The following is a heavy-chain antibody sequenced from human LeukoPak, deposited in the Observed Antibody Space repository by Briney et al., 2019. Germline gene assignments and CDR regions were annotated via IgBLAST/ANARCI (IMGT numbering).Heavy chain of an antibody. CDR1: GFTFSTYS. CDR2: ISGTSSLI. CDR3: VRDQFFSFDY. J-gene: IGHJ4*02. D-gene: IGHD3-3*01. Sequence: GGSLRLSCAASGFTFSTYSMNWVRQAPGKGLEWVSYISGTSSLIYYADSVKGRFTISRDNAKNSLYLQMNSLRDEDTAVYYCVRDQFFSFDYWGQGTLVTVS. V-gene: IGHV3-48*02.